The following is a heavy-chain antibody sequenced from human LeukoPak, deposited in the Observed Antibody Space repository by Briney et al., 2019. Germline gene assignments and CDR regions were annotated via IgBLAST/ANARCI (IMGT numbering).Heavy chain of an antibody. CDR2: IYYSGST. J-gene: IGHJ4*02. V-gene: IGHV4-59*01. D-gene: IGHD3-22*01. Sequence: SETLSLTCTVSGGSISSYYWSWIRQPPGKGLEWIGYIYYSGSTNYNPSLKSRVTISVDTSKHQFSLKLSSVTAADTAVYYCARSPHYYDSSGYTFDYWGQGTLVTASS. CDR3: ARSPHYYDSSGYTFDY. CDR1: GGSISSYY.